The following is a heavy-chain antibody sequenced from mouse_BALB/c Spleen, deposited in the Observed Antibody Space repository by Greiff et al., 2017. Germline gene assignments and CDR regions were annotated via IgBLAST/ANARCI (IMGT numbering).Heavy chain of an antibody. Sequence: EVKVVESGGGLVQPGGSRKLSCAASGFTFSSFGMHWVRQAPEKGLEWVAYISSGSSTIYYADTVKGRFTISRDNPKNTLFLQMTSLRSEDTAMYYCARWRYDLYYAMDYWGQGTSVTVSS. CDR2: ISSGSSTI. CDR1: GFTFSSFG. CDR3: ARWRYDLYYAMDY. D-gene: IGHD2-14*01. J-gene: IGHJ4*01. V-gene: IGHV5-17*02.